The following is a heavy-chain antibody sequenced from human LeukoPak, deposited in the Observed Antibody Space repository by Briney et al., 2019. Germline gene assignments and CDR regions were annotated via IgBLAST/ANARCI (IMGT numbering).Heavy chain of an antibody. CDR1: GYSFSSDG. J-gene: IGHJ3*01. Sequence: GASVKVSCKASGYSFSSDGISWVRQAPGQGLEWMGWISAYNGNTNYAQKVQGRVIMTTDTDTSTAYMELRSLRSDDTAVYYCAREMAAAFFDVWGQGTMVTVSS. D-gene: IGHD2-15*01. V-gene: IGHV1-18*01. CDR3: AREMAAAFFDV. CDR2: ISAYNGNT.